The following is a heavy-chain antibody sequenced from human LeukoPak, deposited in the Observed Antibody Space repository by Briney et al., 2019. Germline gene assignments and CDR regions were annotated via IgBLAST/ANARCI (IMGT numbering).Heavy chain of an antibody. CDR3: TRDGTSGWHFDY. V-gene: IGHV3-64*01. J-gene: IGHJ4*02. CDR2: ILGNGGTT. Sequence: GGSLRLSCAASGFTFSSYPMHWVRQAPGKGLEYVSSILGNGGTTSYANSVKGRFTISRDNSRNTLYLQMGSLRADDMAVYYCTRDGTSGWHFDYWGQGTLVTASS. CDR1: GFTFSSYP. D-gene: IGHD6-19*01.